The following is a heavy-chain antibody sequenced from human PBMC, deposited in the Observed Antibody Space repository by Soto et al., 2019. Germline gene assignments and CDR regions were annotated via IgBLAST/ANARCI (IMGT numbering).Heavy chain of an antibody. CDR1: GDSVRAPGYF. J-gene: IGHJ3*02. Sequence: QVQLQESGPGLVKPSQTLSLTCTVSGDSVRAPGYFWSWVRQHPGKGLEWVGYIYSIGTAHYNPTLKNRASISVDTSRNQFSLELNSVTAADTALYYCVREVEIARDTDGFDIWGQGTMVTVS. CDR2: IYSIGTA. CDR3: VREVEIARDTDGFDI. V-gene: IGHV4-31*03. D-gene: IGHD2-2*01.